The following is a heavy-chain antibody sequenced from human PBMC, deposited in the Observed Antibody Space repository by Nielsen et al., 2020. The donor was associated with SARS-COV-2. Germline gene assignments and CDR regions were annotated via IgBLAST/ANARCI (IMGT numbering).Heavy chain of an antibody. V-gene: IGHV4-59*01. CDR3: ARDKYSYGYFDY. D-gene: IGHD5-18*01. J-gene: IGHJ4*02. Sequence: SETLSLTCTVSGGSISSYYWSWIRQPPGKGLEWIGYIYYSGGTSYNPSLKSRVTISVDTSKNQFSLKLSSVTAADTAVYYCARDKYSYGYFDYWGQGTLVTVSS. CDR1: GGSISSYY. CDR2: IYYSGGT.